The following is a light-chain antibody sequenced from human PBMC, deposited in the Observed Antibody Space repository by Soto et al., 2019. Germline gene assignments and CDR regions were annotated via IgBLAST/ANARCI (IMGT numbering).Light chain of an antibody. Sequence: QSVLTQPPSVSGAPGQRVTISCTGGSSNIGAGYHVHWYQQLPGTAPRLLIYFNSNRPSGVPDRFSGSKSGTSASLAITGLQAEDEADYYCQSYDSSLSVYVFGTGTKLTVL. V-gene: IGLV1-40*01. J-gene: IGLJ1*01. CDR3: QSYDSSLSVYV. CDR2: FNS. CDR1: SSNIGAGYH.